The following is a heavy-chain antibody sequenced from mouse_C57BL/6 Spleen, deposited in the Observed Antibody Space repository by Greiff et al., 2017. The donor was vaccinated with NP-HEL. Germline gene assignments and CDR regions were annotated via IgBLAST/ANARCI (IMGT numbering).Heavy chain of an antibody. Sequence: EVKLMESGEGLVKPGGSLKLSCAASGFTFSSYAMSWVRQTPEKRLEWVAYISSGGDYIYYADTVKGRFTISRDNARNTLYLQMSSLKSEDTAMYYCTREGASGLGLCFDYWGQGTTLTVSS. D-gene: IGHD4-1*01. J-gene: IGHJ2*01. CDR2: ISSGGDYI. CDR1: GFTFSSYA. CDR3: TREGASGLGLCFDY. V-gene: IGHV5-9-1*02.